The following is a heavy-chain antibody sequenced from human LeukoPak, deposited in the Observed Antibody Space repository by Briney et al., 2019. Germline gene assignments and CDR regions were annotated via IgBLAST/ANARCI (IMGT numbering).Heavy chain of an antibody. D-gene: IGHD3-10*01. CDR3: AKDLGTLISGSYYFYFDY. CDR1: GFTFSSYG. J-gene: IGHJ4*02. V-gene: IGHV3-30*02. CDR2: VRNDGTNK. Sequence: GGSLRLSCAASGFTFSSYGIHWVRQAPGKGLEWVAFVRNDGTNKHYADSVKGRFTISRDSSKNTVYLQMNSLRAEDTAVYYCAKDLGTLISGSYYFYFDYWGQGTLVTVSS.